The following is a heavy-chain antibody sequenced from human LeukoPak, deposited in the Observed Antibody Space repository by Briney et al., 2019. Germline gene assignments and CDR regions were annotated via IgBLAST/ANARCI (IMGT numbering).Heavy chain of an antibody. Sequence: SETLSLTCTVSGGSVGSGDYYWSWIRQPPGKGLEWIGYIYYSGATYYNPSLKSRVIISVDTSRNQFSLQLSSVTAADTAVYYCARLSGAGSYPFDNWGQGTLVTVSS. CDR2: IYYSGAT. CDR1: GGSVGSGDYY. V-gene: IGHV4-30-4*08. J-gene: IGHJ4*02. D-gene: IGHD3-10*01. CDR3: ARLSGAGSYPFDN.